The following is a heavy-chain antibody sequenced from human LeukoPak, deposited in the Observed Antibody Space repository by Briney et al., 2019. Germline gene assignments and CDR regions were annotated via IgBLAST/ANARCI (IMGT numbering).Heavy chain of an antibody. CDR2: ISSSSSTI. J-gene: IGHJ4*02. CDR3: AREPIYDFWSGYGVGEYYFDY. CDR1: GFTFSSYS. Sequence: PGGSLRLSCAASGFTFSSYSMNWVRQAPGKGLEWVSYISSSSSTIYYADSVKGRFTISRDNAKNSLYLQMNSLRAEDTAVYYCAREPIYDFWSGYGVGEYYFDYWGQGTLVTVSS. V-gene: IGHV3-48*01. D-gene: IGHD3-3*01.